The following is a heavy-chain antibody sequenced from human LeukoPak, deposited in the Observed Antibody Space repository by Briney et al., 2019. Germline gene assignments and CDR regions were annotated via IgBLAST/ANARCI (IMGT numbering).Heavy chain of an antibody. D-gene: IGHD2-2*01. CDR2: ISGSGGST. V-gene: IGHV3-23*01. Sequence: GSLRLSCAASGFTFSSYAMGWVRQAPGKGLEWVSAISGSGGSTYYADSGKGRVTISRDNSKNTLCLQMNSLRAEDTAVYYCAKSEGVVAYGMDVWGQGTTVTVSS. J-gene: IGHJ6*02. CDR1: GFTFSSYA. CDR3: AKSEGVVAYGMDV.